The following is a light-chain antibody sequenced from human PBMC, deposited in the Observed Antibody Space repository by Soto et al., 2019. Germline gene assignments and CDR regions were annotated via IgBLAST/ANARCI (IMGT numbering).Light chain of an antibody. CDR1: QGIYNW. Sequence: DIQMTQSPSSVSVSVGDRVTITCRASQGIYNWLAWYQQKPGKAPKLLISLASSLQSGVPSRFSGSGSGTDFTLTISILQPEDFATYYCQQANNFPRTFGQGTKVEIK. J-gene: IGKJ1*01. CDR2: LAS. V-gene: IGKV1D-12*01. CDR3: QQANNFPRT.